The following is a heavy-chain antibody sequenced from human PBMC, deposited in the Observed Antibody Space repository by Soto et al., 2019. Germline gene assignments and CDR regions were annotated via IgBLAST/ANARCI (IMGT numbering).Heavy chain of an antibody. D-gene: IGHD3-3*01. CDR1: GFTFSSYW. V-gene: IGHV3-74*01. Sequence: GGSLRLSCAASGFTFSSYWMHWVRQAPGKGLVWVSRINSDGSSTSYADSVKGRFTISRDNAKNTLYLQMNSLRAEDTAVYYCARVGTDYDFWSGRPYYYGMDVWGQGTTVTVSS. CDR3: ARVGTDYDFWSGRPYYYGMDV. CDR2: INSDGSST. J-gene: IGHJ6*02.